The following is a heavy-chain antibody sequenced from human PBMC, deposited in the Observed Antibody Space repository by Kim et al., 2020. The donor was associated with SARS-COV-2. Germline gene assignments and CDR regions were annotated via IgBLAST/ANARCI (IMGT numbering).Heavy chain of an antibody. J-gene: IGHJ2*01. CDR3: ARSHIVVVTALDL. CDR2: INPNSGGT. V-gene: IGHV1-2*06. Sequence: ASVKVSCKASGYTFTGYYMHWVRQAPGQGLEWMGRINPNSGGTNYAQKFQGRVTMTRDTSISTAYMELSRLRSDDTAVYYCARSHIVVVTALDLWGRGTLVTVSS. D-gene: IGHD2-21*02. CDR1: GYTFTGYY.